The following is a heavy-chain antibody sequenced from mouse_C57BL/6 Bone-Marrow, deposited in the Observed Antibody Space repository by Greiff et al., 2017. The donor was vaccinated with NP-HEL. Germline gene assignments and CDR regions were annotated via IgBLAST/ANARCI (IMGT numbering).Heavy chain of an antibody. D-gene: IGHD1-1*01. CDR1: SYSITSVYY. CDR3: ARDYNGFV. Sequence: VQLQESGPGLVKPSQSLSLTCSVTSYSITSVYYWNWIRQFPGNKLEWMGYISYDGSNNYNPSLKNRISITRYTSKNQFFLKLNSVTTEDTATYDCARDYNGFVWGTGTTVTVSS. CDR2: ISYDGSN. V-gene: IGHV3-6*01. J-gene: IGHJ1*03.